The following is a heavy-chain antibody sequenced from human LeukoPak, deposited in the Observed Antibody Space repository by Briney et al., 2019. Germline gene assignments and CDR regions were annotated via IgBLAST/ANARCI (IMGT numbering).Heavy chain of an antibody. J-gene: IGHJ5*02. V-gene: IGHV1-69*13. CDR2: IIPIFGTA. Sequence: SVRVSCKAAGRIFISYDIGWVRQAPGQGLEWMGGIIPIFGTANYAQKFQGRVTITADESTSTAYMELSSLRSEDTAVYYCARARGIAVAGPWGQGTLVTVSS. D-gene: IGHD6-19*01. CDR3: ARARGIAVAGP. CDR1: GRIFISYD.